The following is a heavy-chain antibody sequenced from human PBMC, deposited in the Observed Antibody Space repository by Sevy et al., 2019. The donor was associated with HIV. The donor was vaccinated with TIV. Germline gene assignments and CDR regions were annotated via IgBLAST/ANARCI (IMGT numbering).Heavy chain of an antibody. CDR3: TTKKDFWSGYFYFDY. V-gene: IGHV3-15*01. J-gene: IGHJ4*02. Sequence: GGSLRLSCAASGFTFSKAWMSWVRQAPGKGLEWVGRIKSNTDGGTTDYAEPVKGRFTISRDDSKNTLCLQVNSLKTDDTAVYYCTTKKDFWSGYFYFDYWGQGTLVTVSS. CDR2: IKSNTDGGTT. D-gene: IGHD3-3*01. CDR1: GFTFSKAW.